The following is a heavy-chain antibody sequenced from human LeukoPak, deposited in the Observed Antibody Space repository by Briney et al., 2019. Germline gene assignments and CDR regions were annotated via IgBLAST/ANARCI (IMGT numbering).Heavy chain of an antibody. CDR3: AREGYYDILTGPYYYGMDV. D-gene: IGHD3-9*01. V-gene: IGHV4-30-4*01. Sequence: SQTLSLTCTVSGGSISSGDYYWSWIRQPPGKGLEWIGYIYYSGSTYYNPSLKSPVTISVDTSKNQFSLKLSSVTAADTAVYYCAREGYYDILTGPYYYGMDVWGKGTTVTVSS. J-gene: IGHJ6*04. CDR1: GGSISSGDYY. CDR2: IYYSGST.